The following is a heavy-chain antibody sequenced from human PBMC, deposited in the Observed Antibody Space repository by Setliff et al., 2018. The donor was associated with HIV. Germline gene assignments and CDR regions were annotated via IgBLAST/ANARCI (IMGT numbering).Heavy chain of an antibody. D-gene: IGHD6-6*01. CDR3: ARGGRSLAAQTWFDP. CDR1: GGFISSHY. V-gene: IGHV4-59*11. Sequence: PSETLSLTCTVSGGFISSHYWSWIRQPPGKGLEWIGYIYYSGSTNYNPSLKSRVTISVDTSKNQFSLKLSSVTAADTAVYYCARGGRSLAAQTWFDPWGQGTLVTVSS. J-gene: IGHJ5*02. CDR2: IYYSGST.